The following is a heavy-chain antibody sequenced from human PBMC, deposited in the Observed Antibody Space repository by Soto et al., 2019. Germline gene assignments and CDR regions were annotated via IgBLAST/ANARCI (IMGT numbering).Heavy chain of an antibody. CDR3: ATSYTWRLFDY. J-gene: IGHJ4*02. D-gene: IGHD3-16*01. CDR2: IYSGGST. Sequence: GGSLRLSCAVSGFTVTSNYMTWVRQAPGKGLEWVSVIYSGGSTYYADSVRGRFTISRDNSKNTLYLQMNSLRAEDTAVYYCATSYTWRLFDYWGQGTLVTV. CDR1: GFTVTSNY. V-gene: IGHV3-53*01.